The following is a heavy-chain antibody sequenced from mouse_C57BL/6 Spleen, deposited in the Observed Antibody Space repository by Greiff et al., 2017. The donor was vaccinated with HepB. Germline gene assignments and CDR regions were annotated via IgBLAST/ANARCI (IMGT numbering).Heavy chain of an antibody. Sequence: QVQLKESGPGLVQPSQSLSITCTVSGFSLTSYGVHWVRQSPGKGLEWLGVIWSGGSTDYNAAFISRLSISKDNSKSQVFFKMNSLQADDTAIYYCARNNGKEGYYYAMDYWGQGTSVTVSS. J-gene: IGHJ4*01. D-gene: IGHD2-1*01. CDR2: IWSGGST. V-gene: IGHV2-2*01. CDR3: ARNNGKEGYYYAMDY. CDR1: GFSLTSYG.